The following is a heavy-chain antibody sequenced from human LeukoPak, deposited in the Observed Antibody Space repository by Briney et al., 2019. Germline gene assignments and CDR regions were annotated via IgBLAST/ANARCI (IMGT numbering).Heavy chain of an antibody. J-gene: IGHJ6*02. Sequence: ASVKVSCKASGYTFTSYDINWVRQATGQGLEWMGWMNPNSGNTGYAQMFQGRVTMTRNTSISTAYMELSSLRSEDTAVYYCARVYCSGGSCYHRYYYGMDVWGQGTTVTVSS. CDR2: MNPNSGNT. V-gene: IGHV1-8*01. D-gene: IGHD2-15*01. CDR1: GYTFTSYD. CDR3: ARVYCSGGSCYHRYYYGMDV.